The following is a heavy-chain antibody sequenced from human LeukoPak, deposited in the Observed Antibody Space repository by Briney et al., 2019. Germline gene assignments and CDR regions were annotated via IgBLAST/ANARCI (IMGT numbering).Heavy chain of an antibody. J-gene: IGHJ6*03. D-gene: IGHD3-3*01. CDR3: ARGQRGFWSGYFYYYYMDV. Sequence: KPSETLSLTCTVSGGSISSYYWSWIRQPAGKGLEWIGRIYTSGSTNYNPSLKSRVTMSVDTSKNQFSLKLSSVTAADTAVYYCARGQRGFWSGYFYYYYMDVWGKGTTVTVSS. CDR1: GGSISSYY. V-gene: IGHV4-4*07. CDR2: IYTSGST.